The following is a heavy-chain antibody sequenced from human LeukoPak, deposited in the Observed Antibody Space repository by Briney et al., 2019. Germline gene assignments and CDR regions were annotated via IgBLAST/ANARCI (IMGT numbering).Heavy chain of an antibody. CDR2: ISSTSGYI. J-gene: IGHJ4*02. Sequence: PGGSLRLSCAGSGFSLGSYSMSWVRQAPGRGLERVSSISSTSGYIYYADSVKGRFTISRDNAKNSLFLQMNSLRAEDTAVYYCARGILSTGLIDYWGQGTLVTVSS. V-gene: IGHV3-21*01. CDR3: ARGILSTGLIDY. CDR1: GFSLGSYS. D-gene: IGHD1-14*01.